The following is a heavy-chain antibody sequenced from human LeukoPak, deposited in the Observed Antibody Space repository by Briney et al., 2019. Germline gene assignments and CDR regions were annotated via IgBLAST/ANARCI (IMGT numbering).Heavy chain of an antibody. D-gene: IGHD3-3*01. CDR1: GYTFTSHY. J-gene: IGHJ6*02. V-gene: IGHV1-46*01. CDR3: ARGRNTIFGVGGIGYGMDV. Sequence: XSVKVSCKASGYTFTSHYMHWVRQAPGQGREWMGVINPSGGFTSYAQKLQDRVTLTRDTSTTTVYMQLRSLRSEDTAVYYCARGRNTIFGVGGIGYGMDVWGQGTTVTVSS. CDR2: INPSGGFT.